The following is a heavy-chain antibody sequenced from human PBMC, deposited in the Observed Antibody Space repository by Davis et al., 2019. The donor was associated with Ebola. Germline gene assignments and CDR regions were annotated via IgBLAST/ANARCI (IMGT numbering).Heavy chain of an antibody. V-gene: IGHV3-74*01. Sequence: GESLKISCAASGFTFSSYWMHWVRQAPGKGLVWVSRINSDGSSTSYADSVKGRFTMSRDNAKNSLYLQMNSLRAEDMAVYYCARAGGSTTLTAPSMDVWGQGTTVTVSS. CDR1: GFTFSSYW. CDR2: INSDGSST. J-gene: IGHJ6*02. D-gene: IGHD2/OR15-2a*01. CDR3: ARAGGSTTLTAPSMDV.